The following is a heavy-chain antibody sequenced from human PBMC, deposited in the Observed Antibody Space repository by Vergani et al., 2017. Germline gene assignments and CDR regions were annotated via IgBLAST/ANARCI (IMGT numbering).Heavy chain of an antibody. D-gene: IGHD1-7*01. J-gene: IGHJ4*02. CDR2: IKQDGSEK. Sequence: EVQLVESGGGLVQPGGSLRLSCAASGFTFSSYWMSWVRQAPGKGLEWVANIKQDGSEKYYVDSVKGRFTISRDNAKNSLYLQMNSLRAEDTAVYYCARDLSPKELGFDYWGQGTLVTVSS. V-gene: IGHV3-7*01. CDR3: ARDLSPKELGFDY. CDR1: GFTFSSYW.